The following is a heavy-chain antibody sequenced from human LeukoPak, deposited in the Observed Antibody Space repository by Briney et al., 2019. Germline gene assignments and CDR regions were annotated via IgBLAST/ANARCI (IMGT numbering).Heavy chain of an antibody. CDR1: GFTFSNAW. CDR3: TTDALVLRFLEWPNYYFDY. Sequence: GGSLRLSCAASGFTFSNAWMSWVRQAPGKGLEWVGRIKSKTDGGTTDYAAPVKGRFTISRDDSKNTLYLQMNSLKTEDTAVYYCTTDALVLRFLEWPNYYFDYWGQGTLVTVSS. J-gene: IGHJ4*02. CDR2: IKSKTDGGTT. D-gene: IGHD3-3*01. V-gene: IGHV3-15*01.